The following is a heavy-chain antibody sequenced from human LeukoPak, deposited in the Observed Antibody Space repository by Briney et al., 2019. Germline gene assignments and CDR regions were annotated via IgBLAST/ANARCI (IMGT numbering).Heavy chain of an antibody. J-gene: IGHJ6*02. V-gene: IGHV1-69*13. D-gene: IGHD2-21*02. CDR2: IIPIFGTA. CDR1: GYTFTSYY. CDR3: ASPYCGGDCYHYYYYGMDV. Sequence: ASVKVSCKASGYTFTSYYMHWVRQAPGQGLEWMGGIIPIFGTANYAQKFQGRVTITADESTSTAYMELSSLRSEDTAVYYCASPYCGGDCYHYYYYGMDVWGQGTTVTVSS.